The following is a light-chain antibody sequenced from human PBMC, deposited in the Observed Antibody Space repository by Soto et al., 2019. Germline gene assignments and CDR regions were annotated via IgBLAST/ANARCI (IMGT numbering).Light chain of an antibody. J-gene: IGKJ3*01. CDR2: GAS. V-gene: IGKV3-15*01. CDR1: QNINSN. CDR3: QQYNKWPL. Sequence: EVVLTQSPATLSASPGERATLSCRASQNINSNLAWYQHKPGQAPRLLIYGASTRATGIPARFSGSGSGTEFTLTISSLQSEDFAVYYCQQYNKWPLFGPGTKVDIK.